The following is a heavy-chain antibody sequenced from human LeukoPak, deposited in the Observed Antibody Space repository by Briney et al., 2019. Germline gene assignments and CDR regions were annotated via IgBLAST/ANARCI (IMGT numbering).Heavy chain of an antibody. Sequence: PGGSLRLSCAASGFSFSAYWMTWVRQAPGAGLEFVANINAVGTATYYADPVKGRFTISRDNAKNLVYLQMNSLRAEDTAVYHCGRFGYVAGVDLWGQGTLVTVSS. CDR2: INAVGTAT. D-gene: IGHD6-19*01. J-gene: IGHJ4*02. CDR3: GRFGYVAGVDL. V-gene: IGHV3-7*01. CDR1: GFSFSAYW.